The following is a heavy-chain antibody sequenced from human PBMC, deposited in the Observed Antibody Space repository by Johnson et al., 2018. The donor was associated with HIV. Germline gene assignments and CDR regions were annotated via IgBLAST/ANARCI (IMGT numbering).Heavy chain of an antibody. Sequence: VQLVESGGGVVQPGRSLRLSCAASGFTFSSYWMHWVRQAPGKGLEWVANINQAGSEKYSVDSVKGRFTISRHNAKNSLYLQMNSLRAEDTAVYYCARAFRGGWYDAFDTWGQGTMVTVSS. J-gene: IGHJ3*02. CDR2: INQAGSEK. V-gene: IGHV3-7*01. CDR1: GFTFSSYW. CDR3: ARAFRGGWYDAFDT. D-gene: IGHD6-19*01.